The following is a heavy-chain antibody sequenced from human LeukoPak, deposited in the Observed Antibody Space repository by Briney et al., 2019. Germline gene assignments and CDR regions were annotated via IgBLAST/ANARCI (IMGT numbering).Heavy chain of an antibody. D-gene: IGHD3-10*01. CDR1: GYTFTSYY. CDR3: ARDYYYGSGSYSAYYYMDV. V-gene: IGHV1-46*01. Sequence: EASVKVPCKASGYTFTSYYMHWVRQAPGQGLGWMGIINPSGGSTSYAQKFQGRVTMTRDMSTSTVYMELSSLRSEDTAVYYCARDYYYGSGSYSAYYYMDVWGKGTTVTVSS. CDR2: INPSGGST. J-gene: IGHJ6*03.